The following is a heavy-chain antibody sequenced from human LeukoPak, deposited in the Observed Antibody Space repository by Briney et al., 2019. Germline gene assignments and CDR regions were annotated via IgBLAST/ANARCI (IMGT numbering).Heavy chain of an antibody. D-gene: IGHD4-23*01. Sequence: SETLSLTCSVSSRSFFCYHWNWLRQVPGKELDWIGEINHRGITNYNPSLNSRATISVDTSKNQFSLRLRSVAAADTAVYYCARDPTTVITTPYYFDDWGQGTLVTVSS. J-gene: IGHJ4*02. CDR1: SRSFFCYH. V-gene: IGHV4-34*01. CDR2: INHRGIT. CDR3: ARDPTTVITTPYYFDD.